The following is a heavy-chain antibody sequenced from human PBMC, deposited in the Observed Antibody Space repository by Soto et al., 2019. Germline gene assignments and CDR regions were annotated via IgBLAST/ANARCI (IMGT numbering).Heavy chain of an antibody. CDR2: INHGGST. Sequence: SETLSLTCAVYGGSFSTYYWTWIRQPPGKGLEWIGEINHGGSTNYSPSLKSRVTISVDTSKNQFSLELSSVTAADTAVYYCARQKFCTSASCHFDYWGPGTLVTVSS. D-gene: IGHD2-2*01. V-gene: IGHV4-34*01. J-gene: IGHJ4*02. CDR3: ARQKFCTSASCHFDY. CDR1: GGSFSTYY.